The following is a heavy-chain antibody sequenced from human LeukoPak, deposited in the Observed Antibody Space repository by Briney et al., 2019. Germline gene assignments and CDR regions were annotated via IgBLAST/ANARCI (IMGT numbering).Heavy chain of an antibody. CDR2: INHSGST. D-gene: IGHD6-13*01. CDR3: ARRWPGIAAAGKSRPLLHYYYMDV. Sequence: GSLRLSCAASGFTFSSYAMSWVRQPPGKGLEWIGEINHSGSTNYNPSLKSRVTISVDTSKNQFSLKLSSVTAADTAVYYCARRWPGIAAAGKSRPLLHYYYMDVWGKGTTVTVSS. CDR1: GFTFSSYA. J-gene: IGHJ6*03. V-gene: IGHV4-34*01.